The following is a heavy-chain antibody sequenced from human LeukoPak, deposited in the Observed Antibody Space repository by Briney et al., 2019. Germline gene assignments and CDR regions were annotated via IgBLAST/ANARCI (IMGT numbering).Heavy chain of an antibody. CDR2: IHYIGST. D-gene: IGHD6-6*01. CDR3: ASMYSSSVYFDY. CDR1: GGSISSSSYN. J-gene: IGHJ4*02. Sequence: SETLSLTCTVSGGSISSSSYNWGWIRQPPGKGLEWIGSIHYIGSTYYNSSLKSRVTVSVDTSKKQFSLKLSSVTAADTAVYYCASMYSSSVYFDYWGQGTLVTLSS. V-gene: IGHV4-39*01.